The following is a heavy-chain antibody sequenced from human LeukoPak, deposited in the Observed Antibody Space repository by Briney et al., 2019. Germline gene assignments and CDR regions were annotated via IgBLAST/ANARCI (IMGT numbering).Heavy chain of an antibody. CDR2: INPNSGGT. CDR3: ARIPRGRYEAY. CDR1: GYTSSGYY. D-gene: IGHD1-26*01. J-gene: IGHJ4*02. V-gene: IGHV1-2*02. Sequence: GASVKVSCKASGYTSSGYYMYWVRQAPGQGLEWMGWINPNSGGTNYAQKFQGRVTMTRDTSTTTGYMELSRLRSDDTAVYYCARIPRGRYEAYWGQGTLVTVSS.